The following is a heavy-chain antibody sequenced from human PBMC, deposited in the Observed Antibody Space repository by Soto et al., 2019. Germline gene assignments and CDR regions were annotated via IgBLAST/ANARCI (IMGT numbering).Heavy chain of an antibody. Sequence: EVQLLEAGGGLVQPGGSLRLSCAASGFTFDTYAMSWVRQAPGKGLEWVSGITGSGGSNDYADSVKGRFTISRDTSRNTLYLQMSRLSVEDTAIYYCARESRTSPQFDYWGQGTLVTVSS. CDR2: ITGSGGSN. V-gene: IGHV3-23*01. CDR1: GFTFDTYA. D-gene: IGHD1-7*01. J-gene: IGHJ4*02. CDR3: ARESRTSPQFDY.